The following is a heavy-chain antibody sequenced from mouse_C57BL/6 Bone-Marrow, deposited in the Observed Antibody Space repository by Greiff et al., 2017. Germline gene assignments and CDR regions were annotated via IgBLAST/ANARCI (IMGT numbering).Heavy chain of an antibody. Sequence: EVKLVESGGGLVQPGGSMKLSCAASGFTFSDAWMDWVRQSPEKGLEWVAEIRNKANNHATYYAESVKGRFTTSRDDSKSSVYLQMNSLRAEDTGIYYGTGDDGSSGDYFDYWGQGTTLTVSS. V-gene: IGHV6-6*01. CDR2: IRNKANNHAT. CDR3: TGDDGSSGDYFDY. J-gene: IGHJ2*01. CDR1: GFTFSDAW. D-gene: IGHD1-1*01.